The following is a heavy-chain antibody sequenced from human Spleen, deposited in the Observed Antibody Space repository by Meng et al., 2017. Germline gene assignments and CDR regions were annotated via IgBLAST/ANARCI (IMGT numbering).Heavy chain of an antibody. CDR3: ARQVNSDGYPRYFDF. CDR1: GGSITSSSYS. Sequence: QLQLQESGPGLVKPWETLSRTCTVSGGSITSSSYSCGWIRQPPGKGLEWIGYIYYSGTTYYNPSLKSRATISEDTAKNQFSLNLSSVTAADTAVYYCARQVNSDGYPRYFDFWGQGTLVTVSS. D-gene: IGHD5-24*01. J-gene: IGHJ4*02. V-gene: IGHV4-39*01. CDR2: IYYSGTT.